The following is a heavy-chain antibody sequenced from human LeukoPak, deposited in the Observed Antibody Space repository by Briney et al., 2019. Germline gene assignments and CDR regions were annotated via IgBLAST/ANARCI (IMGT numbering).Heavy chain of an antibody. V-gene: IGHV1-24*01. Sequence: ASVKVSFKVSGYTLTELSMHWVRQAPGKGLEWMGGFDPEDGETIYAQKFQGRVTMTEDTSTDTAYMELSSLRSEDTAVYYCATSIQQLWVYWFDPWGQGTLVTVSS. D-gene: IGHD6-13*01. J-gene: IGHJ5*02. CDR3: ATSIQQLWVYWFDP. CDR1: GYTLTELS. CDR2: FDPEDGET.